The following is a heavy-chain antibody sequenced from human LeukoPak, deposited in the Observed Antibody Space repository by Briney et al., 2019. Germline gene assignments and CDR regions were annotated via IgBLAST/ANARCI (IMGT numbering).Heavy chain of an antibody. V-gene: IGHV3-23*01. CDR3: AKAGGITIIVVVITS. CDR1: GFMFSSYA. Sequence: GGSLRLSCAASGFMFSSYAMSWVRQAPGKGLEWVSTISGSDGSTYYADSVKGRFTISRDNSKNTLYLQMSSLRAEDTAVYYCAKAGGITIIVVVITSWGQGTLVTVSS. D-gene: IGHD3-22*01. J-gene: IGHJ4*02. CDR2: ISGSDGST.